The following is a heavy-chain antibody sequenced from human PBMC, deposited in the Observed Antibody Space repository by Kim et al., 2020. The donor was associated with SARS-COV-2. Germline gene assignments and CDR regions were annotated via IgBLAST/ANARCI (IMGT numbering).Heavy chain of an antibody. Sequence: SETLSLTCTVSGGSISSYYWSWIRQPPGKGLEWIGYIYYSGSTNYNPSLKSRVTISVNTSKNQFSLKLSSVTAADTAVYYCARQAYYYDSSGYYLIGRGWTGMDVWGQGTTVTVSS. J-gene: IGHJ6*02. CDR1: GGSISSYY. V-gene: IGHV4-59*08. CDR3: ARQAYYYDSSGYYLIGRGWTGMDV. CDR2: IYYSGST. D-gene: IGHD3-22*01.